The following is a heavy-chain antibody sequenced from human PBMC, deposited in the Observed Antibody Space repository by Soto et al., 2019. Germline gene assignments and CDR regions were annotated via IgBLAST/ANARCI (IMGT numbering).Heavy chain of an antibody. D-gene: IGHD3-10*01. CDR2: INPKRGGT. CDR3: ARAYSGSGSPKF. J-gene: IGHJ4*02. Sequence: GASVKVSCKASGYTFTDNYLHWVRQAPGQGLEWMGWINPKRGGTDSAQKFQGRVTMTRDTAISTAYMELSRLRYDDTAVYYCARAYSGSGSPKFWGQGTRVTVSS. CDR1: GYTFTDNY. V-gene: IGHV1-2*02.